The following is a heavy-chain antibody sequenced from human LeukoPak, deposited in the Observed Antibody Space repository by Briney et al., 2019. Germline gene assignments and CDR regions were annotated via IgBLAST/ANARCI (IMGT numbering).Heavy chain of an antibody. Sequence: GASVKVSCKAPGGTFSSYAISWVRQAPGQGLEWMGRIIPILGIANYAQKFQGRVTITADKSTSTAYMELSSLRSEDTAVYYCARDPYYYGSGSFHPHHYYYYGMDVWGQGTTVTVSS. J-gene: IGHJ6*02. CDR2: IIPILGIA. D-gene: IGHD3-10*01. CDR1: GGTFSSYA. CDR3: ARDPYYYGSGSFHPHHYYYYGMDV. V-gene: IGHV1-69*04.